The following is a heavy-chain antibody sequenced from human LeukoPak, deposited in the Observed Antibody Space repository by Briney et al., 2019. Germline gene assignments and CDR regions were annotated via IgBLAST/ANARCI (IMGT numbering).Heavy chain of an antibody. CDR3: ARSGYCSGGSCYDFDY. Sequence: SETLSLTCTVSGGSISSGDYYWSWIRQPPGKGLEWIGYIYYSGSTHYNPSLKSRVTISVDTSKNQFSLKLSSVTAADTAVYYCARSGYCSGGSCYDFDYWGQGTLVTVSS. CDR1: GGSISSGDYY. CDR2: IYYSGST. D-gene: IGHD2-15*01. V-gene: IGHV4-30-4*08. J-gene: IGHJ4*02.